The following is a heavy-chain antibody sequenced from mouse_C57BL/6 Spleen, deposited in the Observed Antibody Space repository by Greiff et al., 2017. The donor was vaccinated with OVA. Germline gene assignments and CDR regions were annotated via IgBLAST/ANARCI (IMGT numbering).Heavy chain of an antibody. CDR2: IDPSDSET. CDR3: ARSSSGYVLAY. CDR1: GYTFTSYW. V-gene: IGHV1-52*01. J-gene: IGHJ3*01. D-gene: IGHD3-2*02. Sequence: QVQLQQPGAELVRPGSSVKLSCKASGYTFTSYWMHWVKQRPIQGLEWIGNIDPSDSETHYNQKFKDKATLTVDKSSSTAYMQLSSLTSEDSAVYYCARSSSGYVLAYWGQGTLVTVSA.